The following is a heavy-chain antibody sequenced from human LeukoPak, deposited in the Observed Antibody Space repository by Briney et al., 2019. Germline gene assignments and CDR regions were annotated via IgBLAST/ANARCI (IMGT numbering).Heavy chain of an antibody. CDR3: ARRDYGRRDWFDP. D-gene: IGHD4-17*01. CDR1: GGSISSYY. CDR2: IYYSGST. Sequence: SETLSLTCTVSGGSISSYYWSWIRQPPGKGLEWIGYIYYSGSTNYNPSLKSRVTISVDTSKNQCSLKLSSVTAADTAVYYCARRDYGRRDWFDPWGQGTLVTVSS. V-gene: IGHV4-59*01. J-gene: IGHJ5*02.